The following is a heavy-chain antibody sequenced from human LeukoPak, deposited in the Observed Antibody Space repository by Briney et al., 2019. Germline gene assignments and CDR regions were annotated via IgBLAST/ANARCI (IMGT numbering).Heavy chain of an antibody. CDR2: VSSDGSNE. Sequence: GGSLRLSCAAPGFTFSTFALHGVRQAPGKGLEWVAFVSSDGSNEHYADSVQGRFTIFRDNSKNTLYLQMSGLRAEDTAVYYCAREGGYCSSTTCYASSFDYWGQGTLVTVSS. V-gene: IGHV3-30*04. CDR1: GFTFSTFA. D-gene: IGHD2-2*01. CDR3: AREGGYCSSTTCYASSFDY. J-gene: IGHJ4*02.